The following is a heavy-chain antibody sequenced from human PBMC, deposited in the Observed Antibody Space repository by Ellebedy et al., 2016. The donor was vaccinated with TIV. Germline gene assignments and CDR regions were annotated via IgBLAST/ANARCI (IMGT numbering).Heavy chain of an antibody. V-gene: IGHV3-23*01. CDR3: AKDWYYSSSWYLTTEYFQH. Sequence: GGSLRLSCAASGFTFSSYAMSWVRQAPGKGPEWVSAISGSGGSTYYADSVKGRFTISRDNAKNSLYLQMNSLRAEDTAVYYCAKDWYYSSSWYLTTEYFQHWGQGTLVTVSS. CDR2: ISGSGGST. D-gene: IGHD6-13*01. CDR1: GFTFSSYA. J-gene: IGHJ1*01.